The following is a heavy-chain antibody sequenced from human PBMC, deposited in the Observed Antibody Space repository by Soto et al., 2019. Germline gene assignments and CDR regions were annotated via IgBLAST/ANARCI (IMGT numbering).Heavy chain of an antibody. Sequence: PSETLSLTCTVSGGSISSYYWSWIRQPPGKGLEWIGYIYYSGSTYYNPSLKSRVTISVDTSKNQFSLKLSSVTAADTAVYYCASGELRFLEWLSTPPSGMDVWGQGTTVTAP. CDR1: GGSISSYY. CDR2: IYYSGST. V-gene: IGHV4-59*12. CDR3: ASGELRFLEWLSTPPSGMDV. J-gene: IGHJ6*02. D-gene: IGHD3-3*01.